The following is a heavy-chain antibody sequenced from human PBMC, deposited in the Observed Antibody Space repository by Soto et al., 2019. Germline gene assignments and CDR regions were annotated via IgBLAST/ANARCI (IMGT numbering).Heavy chain of an antibody. CDR3: ARDRYEQQQVLTSHEYYYYGMDV. CDR2: IIPIFGTA. CDR1: RCDLSSYA. J-gene: IGHJ6*02. Sequence: VASVKVSCKASRCDLSSYAISWVRHAPEQGLEWMGGIIPIFGTANYAQKFPGRVTITADESTSTAYMELSSLRSDDTALYYCARDRYEQQQVLTSHEYYYYGMDVWGQGTTVTVSS. V-gene: IGHV1-69*13. D-gene: IGHD6-13*01.